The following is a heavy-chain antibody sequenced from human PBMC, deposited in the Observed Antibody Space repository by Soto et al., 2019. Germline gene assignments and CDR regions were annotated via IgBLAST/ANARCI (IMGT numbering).Heavy chain of an antibody. J-gene: IGHJ4*02. CDR3: ARARGWAFDS. Sequence: EVQLVESGGGSVQPGGSLRLSCAASGFTFSTFSMNWVRQAPGRGLEWISYISGGGRPISYADSVKGRFTISRDNAKHAHYLQMEKLTDEDTAVYYCARARGWAFDSWGQGTLVTVSS. D-gene: IGHD6-19*01. V-gene: IGHV3-48*02. CDR1: GFTFSTFS. CDR2: ISGGGRPI.